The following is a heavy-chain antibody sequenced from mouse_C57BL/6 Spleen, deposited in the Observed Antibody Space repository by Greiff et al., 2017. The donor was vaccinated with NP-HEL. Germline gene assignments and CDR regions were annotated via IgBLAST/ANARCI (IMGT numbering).Heavy chain of an antibody. V-gene: IGHV5-16*01. D-gene: IGHD2-5*01. J-gene: IGHJ2*01. CDR3: ARVHYSNFFFDY. CDR2: INPDGSST. CDR1: GFTFSDYY. Sequence: EVHLVESGGGLVQPGSSMKLSCTASGFTFSDYYMAWVSQVPEKGLEWVANINPDGSSTYYMDYLKSRFIFSRDNSKNTPYLQMSSLTSEDTATYYCARVHYSNFFFDYWGQGTTVTVSS.